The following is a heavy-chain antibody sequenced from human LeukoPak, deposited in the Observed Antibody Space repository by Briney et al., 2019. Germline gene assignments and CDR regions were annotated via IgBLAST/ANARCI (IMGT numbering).Heavy chain of an antibody. V-gene: IGHV4-59*01. CDR3: ARSERYSSGWYFYFDY. CDR1: GASITSYY. J-gene: IGHJ4*02. D-gene: IGHD6-19*01. CDR2: IYYSGST. Sequence: SETLSLTCTVSGASITSYYWSWIRQPPGKGLEWIGCIYYSGSTTYKPSLKSRVTISVDTSKNQFSLNLSSVTAADTAVYYCARSERYSSGWYFYFDYWGQGTLVTVSS.